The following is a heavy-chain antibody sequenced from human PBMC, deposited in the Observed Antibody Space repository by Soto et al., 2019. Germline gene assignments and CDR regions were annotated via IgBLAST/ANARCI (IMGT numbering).Heavy chain of an antibody. CDR3: AKMSGYSALYYFDH. D-gene: IGHD5-18*01. J-gene: IGHJ4*02. Sequence: EVQLLESGGGLVQPGGSLRLSCAASGFTFSSYAMSWVRQAPGKGLEWVSAVSGGGGVTSYADSVRGRFSISRDNSKNTLYLQMNSLRAGDTAVYYCAKMSGYSALYYFDHWGQGALVTVSS. CDR2: VSGGGGVT. CDR1: GFTFSSYA. V-gene: IGHV3-23*01.